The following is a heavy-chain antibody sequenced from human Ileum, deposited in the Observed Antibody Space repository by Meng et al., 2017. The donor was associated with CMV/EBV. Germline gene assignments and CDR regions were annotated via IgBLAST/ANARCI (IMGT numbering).Heavy chain of an antibody. CDR3: ARDPDFGALDY. CDR2: ISSSSSYI. CDR1: GVTFSSYS. V-gene: IGHV3-21*01. Sequence: GGSLRLSCAASGVTFSSYSMNWVRQAPGKGLEWVSSISSSSSYIYYADSVKGRFTISRDNAKNSLYLQMNSLGAEDMAVYYWARDPDFGALDYWGQGSLVTVSS. J-gene: IGHJ4*02. D-gene: IGHD3-10*01.